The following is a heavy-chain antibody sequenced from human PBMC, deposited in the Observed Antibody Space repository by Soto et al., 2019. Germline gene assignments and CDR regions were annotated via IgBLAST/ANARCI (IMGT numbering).Heavy chain of an antibody. J-gene: IGHJ6*02. CDR2: INDSGST. Sequence: KRNGEINDSGSTNYNPSLKSRVTISVDTSKNQFSLKLSSVTAADTAVYYCSRDNIFFCDYCHHHYCTHFRGPGTSVTVSS. CDR3: SRDNIFFCDYCHHHYCTHF. V-gene: IGHV4-34*01. D-gene: IGHD3-3*02.